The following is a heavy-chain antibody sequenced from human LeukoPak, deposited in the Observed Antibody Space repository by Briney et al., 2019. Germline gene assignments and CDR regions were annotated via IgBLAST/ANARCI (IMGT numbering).Heavy chain of an antibody. D-gene: IGHD5-18*01. Sequence: ASVKVSCKASGYTFTSYDINWVRQATGQGLEWMGWMNPNSGNTGYAQKFQGRVTMTRNTSISTAYMELSSLRSEDTAVYYCARGEVDTAMVNYWGQGTLVTVSS. CDR3: ARGEVDTAMVNY. J-gene: IGHJ4*02. V-gene: IGHV1-8*01. CDR1: GYTFTSYD. CDR2: MNPNSGNT.